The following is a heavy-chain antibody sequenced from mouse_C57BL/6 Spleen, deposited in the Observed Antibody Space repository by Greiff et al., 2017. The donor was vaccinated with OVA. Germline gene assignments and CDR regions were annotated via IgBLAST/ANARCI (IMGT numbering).Heavy chain of an antibody. CDR3: AYYYGSSSWFAY. CDR1: GYTFTDYN. D-gene: IGHD1-1*01. V-gene: IGHV1-22*01. CDR2: INPNNGGT. J-gene: IGHJ3*01. Sequence: EVQLQQSGPELVKPGASVKMSCKASGYTFTDYNMHWVKQSHGKSLEWIGYINPNNGGTSYNQKFKGKATLTVNKSSSTAYMELRSLTSEDSAVYYCAYYYGSSSWFAYWGQGTLVTVSA.